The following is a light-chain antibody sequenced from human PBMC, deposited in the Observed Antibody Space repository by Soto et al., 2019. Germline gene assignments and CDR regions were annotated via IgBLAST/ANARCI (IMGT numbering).Light chain of an antibody. V-gene: IGKV3D-15*01. CDR1: QSVSSS. Sequence: EIAMTQSPATLSVSPGERATLSCRASQSVSSSLAWYQHKPGQAPRLLIYGASIRAIGIPARFSGSASGTEFTLTISSLLAEEFAAYYCQQYSDGYTFGQGARLVI. J-gene: IGKJ2*01. CDR3: QQYSDGYT. CDR2: GAS.